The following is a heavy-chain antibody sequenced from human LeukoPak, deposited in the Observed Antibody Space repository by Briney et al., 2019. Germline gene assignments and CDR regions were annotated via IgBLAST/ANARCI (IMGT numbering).Heavy chain of an antibody. J-gene: IGHJ1*01. D-gene: IGHD3-10*01. Sequence: PGGSLRLSCAASGFTFSSYAMSWVRQAPGKGLEWVSAISGSGGSTYYADSVKGRFTISRDNSKNTLYLQMNSLRAEDTAVYYCAKLRGDVNSITMVRGVIIPTYYQHWGQGTLVTVSS. CDR2: ISGSGGST. V-gene: IGHV3-23*01. CDR1: GFTFSSYA. CDR3: AKLRGDVNSITMVRGVIIPTYYQH.